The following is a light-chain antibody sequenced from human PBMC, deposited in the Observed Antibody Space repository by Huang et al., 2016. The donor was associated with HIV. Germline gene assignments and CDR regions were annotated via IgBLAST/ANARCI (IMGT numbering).Light chain of an antibody. V-gene: IGKV4-1*01. CDR2: WAS. CDR3: QQYYSSPQT. CDR1: QSVYSSSTSKDY. Sequence: DIIMTQSPDSLAVSLGEWATLNCRSSQSVYSSSTSKDYMAWFQQQPGQPPRFLLFWASTREAGVPDRFSGGGAGTHFTLTIANLEAEDAAIYYCQQYYSSPQTFGQGTRVEVK. J-gene: IGKJ1*01.